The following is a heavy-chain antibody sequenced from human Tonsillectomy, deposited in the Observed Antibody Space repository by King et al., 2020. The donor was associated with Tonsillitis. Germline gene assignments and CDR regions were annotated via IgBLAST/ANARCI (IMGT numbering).Heavy chain of an antibody. V-gene: IGHV3-30*18. J-gene: IGHJ6*02. CDR3: AKDHADYGGMDV. CDR2: ISYDGTKK. Sequence: QLVQSGGGVVQPGRSLRLSCAASGFTFSSYGMHWVRQAPGKGLEWVAVISYDGTKKYYADSVKGRFTISRDNSKNTLYLQMKSLRAEDTAVYYCAKDHADYGGMDVWGQGTTVTVSS. D-gene: IGHD4-17*01. CDR1: GFTFSSYG.